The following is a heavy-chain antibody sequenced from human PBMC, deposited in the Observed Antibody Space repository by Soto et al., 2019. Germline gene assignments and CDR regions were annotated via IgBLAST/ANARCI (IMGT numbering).Heavy chain of an antibody. Sequence: LRLSCTASGFTFSNYGMHWVRQAPGKGLECVAVIWYDGSNKYYVDSVKGRFTISRDTSKNTLYLQMNSLRVEDTAAYYCARDLSGPLDYWGQGTLVGVSS. CDR3: ARDLSGPLDY. CDR1: GFTFSNYG. CDR2: IWYDGSNK. J-gene: IGHJ4*02. V-gene: IGHV3-33*01.